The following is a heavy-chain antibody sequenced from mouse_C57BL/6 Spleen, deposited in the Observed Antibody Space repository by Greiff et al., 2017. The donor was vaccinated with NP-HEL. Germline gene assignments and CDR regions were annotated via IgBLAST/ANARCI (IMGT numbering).Heavy chain of an antibody. Sequence: QVQRQQPGAELVKPGASVKLSCKASGYTFTSYWMHWVKQMPGRGLEWIGRIDPNSGGTKYNENFKSKVTLTVDKPSSTAYMQLSSLTSEDSAVYYCARDYGSSLWYFDVWGTGTTVTVSS. D-gene: IGHD1-1*01. CDR1: GYTFTSYW. CDR2: IDPNSGGT. J-gene: IGHJ1*03. V-gene: IGHV1-72*01. CDR3: ARDYGSSLWYFDV.